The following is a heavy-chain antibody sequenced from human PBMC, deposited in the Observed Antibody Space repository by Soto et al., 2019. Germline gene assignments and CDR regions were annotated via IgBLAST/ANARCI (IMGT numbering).Heavy chain of an antibody. J-gene: IGHJ5*02. D-gene: IGHD5-18*01. V-gene: IGHV1-2*04. CDR2: INPNSGGT. Sequence: GASVKVSCKASGYTFTSYYMHWVRQAPGQGLEWMGWINPNSGGTNYAQKFQGWVTMTRDTSISTAYMELSRLRSDDTAVYYCARVKDGYSYLFDPWGQGTLVTV. CDR1: GYTFTSYY. CDR3: ARVKDGYSYLFDP.